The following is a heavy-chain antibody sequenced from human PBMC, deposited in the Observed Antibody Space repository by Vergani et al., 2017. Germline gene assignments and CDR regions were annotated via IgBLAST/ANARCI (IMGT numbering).Heavy chain of an antibody. CDR1: GFSFSTYS. CDR2: ISSSSSYK. Sequence: EVQLVESGGGLVKPGGSLRLSCAASGFSFSTYSMNWVRQAPGKGLEWVSSISSSSSYKYYADSVKGRFTISRDNSKNTLYLQMNSLRAEDTAVYYCARARDDDFWSGYYLNYMDVWGKGTTVTVSS. J-gene: IGHJ6*03. D-gene: IGHD3-3*01. V-gene: IGHV3-21*01. CDR3: ARARDDDFWSGYYLNYMDV.